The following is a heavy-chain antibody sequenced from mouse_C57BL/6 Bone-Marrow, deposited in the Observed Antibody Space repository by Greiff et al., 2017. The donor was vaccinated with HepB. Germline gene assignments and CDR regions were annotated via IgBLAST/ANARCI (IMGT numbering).Heavy chain of an antibody. CDR1: GYSITSDY. CDR2: ISYSGST. Sequence: EVKLMESGPGLAKPSQTLSLTCSVTGYSITSDYWNWIRKFPGNKLEYMGYISYSGSTYYNQSLKSRISITRDTSKNQYYLQLNSVTTEDTATYYCARGYYDYPAWFAYWGQGTLVTVSA. D-gene: IGHD2-4*01. CDR3: ARGYYDYPAWFAY. J-gene: IGHJ3*01. V-gene: IGHV3-8*01.